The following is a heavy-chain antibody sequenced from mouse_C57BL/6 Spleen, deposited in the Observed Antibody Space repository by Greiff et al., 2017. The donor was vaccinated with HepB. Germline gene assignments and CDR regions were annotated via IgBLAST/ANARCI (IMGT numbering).Heavy chain of an antibody. CDR3: ARTYYSNYLFAY. V-gene: IGHV1-54*01. CDR1: GYAFTNYL. D-gene: IGHD2-5*01. Sequence: QVQLQQSVAELVRPGTSVKVSCKASGYAFTNYLIEWVKQRPGQGLEWIGVINPGSGGTNYNEKFKGKATLTADKSSSTAYMQLSSLTSEDSAVYFCARTYYSNYLFAYWGQGTLVTVSA. J-gene: IGHJ3*01. CDR2: INPGSGGT.